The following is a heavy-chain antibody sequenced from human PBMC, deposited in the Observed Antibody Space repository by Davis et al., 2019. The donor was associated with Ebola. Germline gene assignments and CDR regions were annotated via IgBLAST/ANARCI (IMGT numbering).Heavy chain of an antibody. D-gene: IGHD5-12*01. V-gene: IGHV4-59*01. CDR2: IYYSGST. CDR1: GGSISSYY. Sequence: SETLSLTCTVSGGSISSYYWSWIRQPPGKGLEWIGYIYYSGSTNYNPSLKSRVTISVDTSKNQFSLKLSSVTAADTAVYYCARVAKRLRFSYYYYGMDVWGQGTTVTASS. J-gene: IGHJ6*02. CDR3: ARVAKRLRFSYYYYGMDV.